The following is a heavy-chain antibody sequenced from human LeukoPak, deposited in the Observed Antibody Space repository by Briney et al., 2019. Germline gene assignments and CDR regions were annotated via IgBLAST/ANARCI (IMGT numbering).Heavy chain of an antibody. D-gene: IGHD4-23*01. CDR2: ISGSDGSST. J-gene: IGHJ4*02. CDR1: GFTFNDYA. CDR3: ARGRPHGNDY. V-gene: IGHV3-23*01. Sequence: GGSLRLSCAASGFTFNDYAMSWVRQAPGKGLEWLSTISGSDGSSTTYADSVKGRFSISRDNAKNTLYLQMNSLRVEDTAVYYCARGRPHGNDYWGQGTLVTVSS.